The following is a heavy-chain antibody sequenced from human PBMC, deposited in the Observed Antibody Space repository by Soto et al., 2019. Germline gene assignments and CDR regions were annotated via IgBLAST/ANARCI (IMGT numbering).Heavy chain of an antibody. V-gene: IGHV4-59*01. D-gene: IGHD3-22*01. CDR1: GGSISGDR. CDR3: ASGFYDSRGYSEAFDI. J-gene: IGHJ3*02. Sequence: ASETLSLTCTVSGGSISGDRWNWIRQPPGKGLEWIAYVSSSGTTKYNPSLKSRVTISIDTTKNQFSLRLSSVTAADTAVYYCASGFYDSRGYSEAFDIWGQGTKVTVSS. CDR2: VSSSGTT.